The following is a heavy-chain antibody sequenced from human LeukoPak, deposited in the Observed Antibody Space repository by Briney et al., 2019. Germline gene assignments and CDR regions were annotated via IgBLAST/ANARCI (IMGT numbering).Heavy chain of an antibody. D-gene: IGHD2-15*01. V-gene: IGHV4-61*09. CDR1: GGSISSGSYY. CDR2: IYTRGSI. J-gene: IGHJ6*02. Sequence: PSQTLSLTCTVSGGSISSGSYYWSWIRQPAGKGLEWIGHIYTRGSIDYNPSLESRVTISVDTSKNQFSLRLRSVAAADTAVYYCARARVVVVAADYYYNGMDVWGQGTTVTVSS. CDR3: ARARVVVVAADYYYNGMDV.